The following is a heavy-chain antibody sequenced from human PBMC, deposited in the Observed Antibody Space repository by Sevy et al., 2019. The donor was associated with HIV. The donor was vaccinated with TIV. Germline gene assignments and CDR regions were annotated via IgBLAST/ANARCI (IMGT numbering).Heavy chain of an antibody. J-gene: IGHJ4*02. V-gene: IGHV3-49*04. CDR2: IRRKAYGGTT. CDR3: TRGASVNILSPWDY. Sequence: GGSLRLSCAASGFTFSSYEMNWVRQAPGKGLEWLGFIRRKAYGGTTQYAASVKGRFTISRDDSKSIAYLQMNSLKTEDTAVYYCTRGASVNILSPWDYWGQGTLVTVSS. D-gene: IGHD3-3*02. CDR1: GFTFSSYE.